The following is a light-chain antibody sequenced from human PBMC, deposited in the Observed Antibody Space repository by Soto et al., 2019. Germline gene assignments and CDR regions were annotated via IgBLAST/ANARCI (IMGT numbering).Light chain of an antibody. CDR3: GSYTSSSTVV. V-gene: IGLV2-14*01. J-gene: IGLJ2*01. CDR1: SSDVGDYNY. CDR2: DVS. Sequence: QSVLTQPASVSGSPGQSLTISCTGTSSDVGDYNYVSWYQQHPGKAPKLMIYDVSNRPSGVSNRFSGSKSGNTASLTISGLQAEDEADYYCGSYTSSSTVVFGGGTKPTVL.